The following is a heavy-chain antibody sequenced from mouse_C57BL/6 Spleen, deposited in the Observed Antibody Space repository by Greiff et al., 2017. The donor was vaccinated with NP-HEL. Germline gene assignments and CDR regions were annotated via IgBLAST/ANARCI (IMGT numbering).Heavy chain of an antibody. Sequence: VQLQQSGPELVKPGASVKISCKASGYAFSSSWMNWVKQRPGKGLEWIGRIYPGDGDTNYNGKFKGKATLTADKSSSTAYMQLSSLTSEDSAVYFCARLITTDWYFDVWGTGTTVTVSS. CDR1: GYAFSSSW. CDR3: ARLITTDWYFDV. J-gene: IGHJ1*03. V-gene: IGHV1-82*01. CDR2: IYPGDGDT. D-gene: IGHD1-1*01.